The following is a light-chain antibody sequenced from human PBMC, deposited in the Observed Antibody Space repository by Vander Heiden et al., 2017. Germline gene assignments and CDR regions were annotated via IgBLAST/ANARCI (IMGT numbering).Light chain of an antibody. Sequence: DIQMTQSPSSLSASVGDRVIITCRASQDLWIYLAWYQQKPGKAPKLLIYGASTLQPGVPSRFSGSASGTDFTLTINSLQPGDVATYYCQKYDSAPWTFGQGTRVQIK. V-gene: IGKV1-27*01. CDR3: QKYDSAPWT. CDR2: GAS. CDR1: QDLWIY. J-gene: IGKJ1*01.